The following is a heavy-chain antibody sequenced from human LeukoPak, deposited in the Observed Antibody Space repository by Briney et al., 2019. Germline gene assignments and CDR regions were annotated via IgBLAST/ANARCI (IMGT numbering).Heavy chain of an antibody. CDR3: ARLSHDSGTHYTCYEY. J-gene: IGHJ4*02. CDR2: IKEDGSAK. D-gene: IGHD3-10*01. V-gene: IGHV3-7*01. Sequence: SGGSLRLSCAASGFTFSNYWMSWVRQAPGKGLEWVANIKEDGSAKYYVDSVKGRFTISRDNAKNSVNLQMNSLRADDTAVYYCARLSHDSGTHYTCYEYWGQGTLVTVSS. CDR1: GFTFSNYW.